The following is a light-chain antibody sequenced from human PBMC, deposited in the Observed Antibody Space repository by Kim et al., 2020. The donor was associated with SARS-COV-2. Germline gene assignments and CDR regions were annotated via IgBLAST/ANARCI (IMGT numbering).Light chain of an antibody. Sequence: GVIISCTGSSSKIGAGYDVHWYQQLPGTAPKLLIYDNSNRPSGVPDRFSGSKSGTSASLAITGLQAEDEADYYCQSYDNSLSGYVFGTGTKVTVL. CDR3: QSYDNSLSGYV. CDR1: SSKIGAGYD. J-gene: IGLJ1*01. CDR2: DNS. V-gene: IGLV1-40*01.